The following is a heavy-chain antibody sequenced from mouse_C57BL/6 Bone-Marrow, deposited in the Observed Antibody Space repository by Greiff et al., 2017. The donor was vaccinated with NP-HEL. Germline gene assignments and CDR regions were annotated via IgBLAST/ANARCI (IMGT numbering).Heavy chain of an antibody. J-gene: IGHJ3*01. Sequence: EVQLVESGGDLVKPGGSLKLSCAASGFTFSSYGMSWVRQTPDKRLEWVATISSGGSYTYYSDSVKGRFTISRDNAKNTLYLQMSSLKSEDTAMYYCARHYYGSPFAYWGQGTLVTVSA. D-gene: IGHD1-1*01. CDR1: GFTFSSYG. CDR2: ISSGGSYT. V-gene: IGHV5-6*01. CDR3: ARHYYGSPFAY.